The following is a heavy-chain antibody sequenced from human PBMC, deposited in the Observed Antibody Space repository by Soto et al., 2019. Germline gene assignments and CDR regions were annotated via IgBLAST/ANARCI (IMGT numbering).Heavy chain of an antibody. CDR1: GGTFSSYA. V-gene: IGHV1-69*01. CDR3: ARAGRYFDNYFYYGMDV. Sequence: QVQLVQSGAEVKKPGSSVKVSCKASGGTFSSYAISWVRQAPGQGLEWMGGIIPIFGTANYAQKFQGRVTITADESTSTAYMELSSLRSEDTAVSYCARAGRYFDNYFYYGMDVWGQGTTVTVSS. CDR2: IIPIFGTA. J-gene: IGHJ6*02. D-gene: IGHD3-9*01.